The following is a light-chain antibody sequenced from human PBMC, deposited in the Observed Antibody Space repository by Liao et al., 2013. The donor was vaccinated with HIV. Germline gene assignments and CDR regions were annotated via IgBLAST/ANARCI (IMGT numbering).Light chain of an antibody. CDR1: KLGHIY. V-gene: IGLV3-1*01. CDR2: QDT. J-gene: IGLJ2*01. CDR3: QAWDRNTAI. Sequence: SYELTQPPSVSVSPGQTASIICSGDKLGHIYASWYQQRPGQSPVLVIYQDTNRPSGIPERFSGSNSGNTATLTISGTQPMDEADYYCQAWDRNTAIFGGGTKLTVL.